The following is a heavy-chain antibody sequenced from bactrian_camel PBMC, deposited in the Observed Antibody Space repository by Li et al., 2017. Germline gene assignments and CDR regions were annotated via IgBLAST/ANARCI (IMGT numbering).Heavy chain of an antibody. J-gene: IGHJ4*01. V-gene: IGHV3S6*01. D-gene: IGHD5*01. CDR2: IYTDGSRT. Sequence: HVQLVESGGELVQPGGSLKLSCAASGFTFSNWDMSWVRRAPGKGLEWVSGIYTDGSRTWYVDSVKGRFTISRENAKNTLYLQLNSLKTEDTAMYYCSKDTDDLGWAYNDWGQGTQVTVS. CDR1: GFTFSNWD. CDR3: SKDTDDLGWAYND.